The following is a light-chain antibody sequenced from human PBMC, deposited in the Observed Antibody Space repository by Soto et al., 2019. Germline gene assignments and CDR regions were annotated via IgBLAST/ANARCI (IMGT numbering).Light chain of an antibody. Sequence: EIVMTQSPTTLSMSPGERATLSCRASQTVNNNLAWYQQKVGQAPRLLIYSTFNRATGVPARFSGSGSGTDFTLTISSLQSEDFAFYYCQQYNNWPLSFGGGTKVEIK. CDR3: QQYNNWPLS. V-gene: IGKV3-15*01. CDR1: QTVNNN. CDR2: STF. J-gene: IGKJ4*01.